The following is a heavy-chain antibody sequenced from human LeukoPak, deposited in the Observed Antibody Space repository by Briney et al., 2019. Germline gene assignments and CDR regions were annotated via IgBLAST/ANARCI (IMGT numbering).Heavy chain of an antibody. CDR1: GYTLTGYY. D-gene: IGHD6-13*01. J-gene: IGHJ1*01. CDR3: AREPSSSWYYEYFQH. Sequence: ASVKVSCKASGYTLTGYYMHWVRQAPGQGLEWMGWINPNSGGTNYAQKFQGRVTMTRDTSISTAYMELSRLRSDDTAVYYCAREPSSSWYYEYFQHWGQGTLVTVSS. CDR2: INPNSGGT. V-gene: IGHV1-2*02.